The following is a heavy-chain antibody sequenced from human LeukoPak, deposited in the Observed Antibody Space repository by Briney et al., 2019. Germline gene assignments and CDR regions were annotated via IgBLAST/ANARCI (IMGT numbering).Heavy chain of an antibody. D-gene: IGHD6-13*01. V-gene: IGHV3-21*01. CDR2: ISSSSSYI. CDR1: GFTSSSYS. J-gene: IGHJ4*02. Sequence: PGGSLRLSCAASGFTSSSYSMNWVRQAPGKGLEWVSSISSSSSYIYYADSVKGRFTISRDNAKNSLYLQMNSLRAEDTAVYYCAREAPRIAAAGLFDYWGQGTLVTVSS. CDR3: AREAPRIAAAGLFDY.